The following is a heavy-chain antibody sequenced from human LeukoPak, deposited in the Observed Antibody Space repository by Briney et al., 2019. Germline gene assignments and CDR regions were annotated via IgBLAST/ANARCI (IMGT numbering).Heavy chain of an antibody. CDR1: GGSISSGGYY. CDR3: ARYDSSGYYRLTFDY. D-gene: IGHD3-22*01. V-gene: IGHV4-31*03. Sequence: PSQTLSLTCTVSGGSISSGGYYWSWIRQHPGKGLEWIGYIYYSGSTYYNPSLKSRVTISVDTSKNQFSLKLSSVTAADTAVYYCARYDSSGYYRLTFDYWGRGTLVTVSS. CDR2: IYYSGST. J-gene: IGHJ4*02.